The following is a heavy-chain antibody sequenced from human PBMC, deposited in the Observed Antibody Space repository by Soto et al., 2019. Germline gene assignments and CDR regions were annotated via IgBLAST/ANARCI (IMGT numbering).Heavy chain of an antibody. D-gene: IGHD2-21*01. CDR2: INTDGSVA. CDR1: GLTFRRYW. Sequence: VQLVESGGGVVQPGESLILSCAASGLTFRRYWMHWVRQAPGKGLVWVSRINTDGSVAMYVESVKRRFTISRYNAKNTLYLHMNSLRAEDTAVYYCVRDMQLWRLDSWGRGTLVTVSS. CDR3: VRDMQLWRLDS. V-gene: IGHV3-74*03. J-gene: IGHJ4*02.